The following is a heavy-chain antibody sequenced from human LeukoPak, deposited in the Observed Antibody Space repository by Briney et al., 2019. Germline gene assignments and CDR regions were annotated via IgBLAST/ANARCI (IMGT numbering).Heavy chain of an antibody. CDR3: ARSRAAAGTIYYYYMDV. CDR1: GGSFSGFY. V-gene: IGHV4-34*01. CDR2: IDHSGST. Sequence: SETLSLTCAVYGGSFSGFYWTWIRQPPGKGLEWIGEIDHSGSTNYNPSLESRVTISVDTSKNQFSLKLSSVAAADTAVYYCARSRAAAGTIYYYYMDVWGKGTTVTISS. D-gene: IGHD6-13*01. J-gene: IGHJ6*03.